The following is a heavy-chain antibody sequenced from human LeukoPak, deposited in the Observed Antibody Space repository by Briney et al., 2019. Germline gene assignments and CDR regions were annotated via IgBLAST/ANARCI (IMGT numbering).Heavy chain of an antibody. D-gene: IGHD2-21*02. CDR1: GFTFDDYA. CDR2: ISWNSGSI. CDR3: AKALCGGDCYNAFDI. Sequence: GGSLRLSCAASGFTFDDYAMHWVRQAPGKGLEWVSGISWNSGSIGYADSVKGRFTISRDNAKNSLYLQMNSLRAEDMALYYCAKALCGGDCYNAFDIWGQGTMVTVSS. V-gene: IGHV3-9*03. J-gene: IGHJ3*02.